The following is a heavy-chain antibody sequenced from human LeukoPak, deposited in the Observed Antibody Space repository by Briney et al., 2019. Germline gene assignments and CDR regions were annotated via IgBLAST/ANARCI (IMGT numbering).Heavy chain of an antibody. J-gene: IGHJ4*02. Sequence: PGGSLRLSCAASRFTFSSYAMSWVRQAPGKGLEWVSAITGSGGRTYYADSVKGRFTISRDNSKNTLYLQMNSLRAEDTAIYYCAKEYTGTFSPFPSYFDNWGQGTLVTVSS. CDR2: ITGSGGRT. CDR1: RFTFSSYA. V-gene: IGHV3-23*01. CDR3: AKEYTGTFSPFPSYFDN. D-gene: IGHD1-26*01.